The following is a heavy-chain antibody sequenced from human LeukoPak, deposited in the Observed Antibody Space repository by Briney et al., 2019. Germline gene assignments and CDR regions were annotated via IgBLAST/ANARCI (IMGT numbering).Heavy chain of an antibody. CDR3: ARGEYGLFDY. V-gene: IGHV4-61*01. J-gene: IGHJ4*02. CDR2: IYYSGST. D-gene: IGHD2/OR15-2a*01. CDR1: GGSISGGSYY. Sequence: SETLSLTCTVSGGSISGGSYYWSWIRQPPVKGLEWIGYIYYSGSTKYNLSLKSRVTISVDTSKNQLSLKLSSVTDADTAVYYCARGEYGLFDYWGQGTLVTVSS.